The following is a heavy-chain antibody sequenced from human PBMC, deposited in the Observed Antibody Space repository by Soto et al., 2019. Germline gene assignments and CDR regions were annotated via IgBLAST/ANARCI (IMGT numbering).Heavy chain of an antibody. CDR1: GYTFTSYG. J-gene: IGHJ5*02. CDR3: ARDKGIAAGLSIWFDP. V-gene: IGHV1-18*01. Sequence: ASVKVSCKASGYTFTSYGISWVRQAPGQGLEWMGWISAYNGNTNYAQKLQGRVTMTTGTSTSTAYMELRSLRSDDTAVYYCARDKGIAAGLSIWFDPWGQGTLVTVSS. CDR2: ISAYNGNT. D-gene: IGHD6-13*01.